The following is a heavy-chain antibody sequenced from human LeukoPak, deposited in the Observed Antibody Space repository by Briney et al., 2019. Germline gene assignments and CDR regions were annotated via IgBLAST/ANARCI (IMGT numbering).Heavy chain of an antibody. CDR1: GYTFDRFG. CDR3: ARDDYAY. Sequence: ASVKASCKASGYTFDRFGISWVRQAPGQGLEWMGWISGSSGSTKYAQKLQGRVTMTTDSSTGTSYMELRSLRFGDTAMFYCARDDYAYWGQGTQVTVSS. V-gene: IGHV1-18*01. CDR2: ISGSSGST. D-gene: IGHD4-17*01. J-gene: IGHJ4*02.